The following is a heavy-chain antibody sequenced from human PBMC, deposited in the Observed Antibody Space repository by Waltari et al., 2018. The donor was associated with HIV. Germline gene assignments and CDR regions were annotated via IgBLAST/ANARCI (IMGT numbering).Heavy chain of an antibody. CDR3: TRDQDIVVRGVIIGSDI. CDR2: TYHTGST. Sequence: QIQLQESGPGLVKPSETLSLTCGVSGYSISSGYYWGWIRQSPGKGLEWIGSTYHTGSTYYNPSLKTRVTISVDTSKNQFSLRLSSVTAADTAMYYCTRDQDIVVRGVIIGSDIWGQGTMVTVSS. V-gene: IGHV4-38-2*02. D-gene: IGHD3-10*01. J-gene: IGHJ3*02. CDR1: GYSISSGYY.